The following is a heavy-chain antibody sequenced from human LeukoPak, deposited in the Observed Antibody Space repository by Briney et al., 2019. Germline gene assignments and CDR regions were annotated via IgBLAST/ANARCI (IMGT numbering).Heavy chain of an antibody. J-gene: IGHJ4*02. D-gene: IGHD6-19*01. CDR3: ARLGSSGWLVDY. CDR1: GGSISSSSYY. Sequence: SETLSLTCTVSGGSISSSSYYWGWIRQPRGKGLEWIGSIYYSGSTYYNPSLKSRVTISVDTSKNQSSLKLSSVTAADTAVYYCARLGSSGWLVDYWGQGTLVTVSS. CDR2: IYYSGST. V-gene: IGHV4-39*01.